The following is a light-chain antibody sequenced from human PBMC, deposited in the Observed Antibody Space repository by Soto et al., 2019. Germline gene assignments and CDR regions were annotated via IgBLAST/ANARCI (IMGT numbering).Light chain of an antibody. Sequence: QSVLTQPPSVSGAPGQRVTISCTGSSSNIGARYDVHWYQQLPGTAPKLLIYGNNNRPSGVPGRFSGSKSGTSASLAITGLHAEDEAEYYCQSYDSSLSGSYVFGTGTKLTVL. J-gene: IGLJ1*01. V-gene: IGLV1-40*01. CDR2: GNN. CDR1: SSNIGARYD. CDR3: QSYDSSLSGSYV.